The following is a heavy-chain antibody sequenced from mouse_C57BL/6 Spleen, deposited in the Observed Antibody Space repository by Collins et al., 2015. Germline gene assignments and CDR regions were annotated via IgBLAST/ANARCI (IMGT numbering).Heavy chain of an antibody. J-gene: IGHJ4*01. CDR2: INTYTGEP. CDR1: GYTFTNYG. Sequence: QIQLVQSGPELKKPGETVKISCKASGYTFTNYGMDWAKQAPGKGLKWMGWINTYTGEPTYADDFKGRFAFSLETSASTAYLQINNLKNEDTATYFCAREPYAMDYWGQGASVTVSS. V-gene: IGHV9-3-1*01. CDR3: AREPYAMDY.